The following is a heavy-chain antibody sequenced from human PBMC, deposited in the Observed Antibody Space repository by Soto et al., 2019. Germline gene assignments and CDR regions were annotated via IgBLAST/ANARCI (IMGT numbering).Heavy chain of an antibody. Sequence: EVQLVESGGGLVQPGGSLRLSCAASGFTFSSYSMNWVRQAPGKGLEWVSYISSSSSTIYYADSVKGRFTISRDNAKNSLYLQTNSLRAEDTAVDYWARVGVTTFLSGMDVWGQGTTVTVSS. CDR3: ARVGVTTFLSGMDV. CDR2: ISSSSSTI. D-gene: IGHD1-1*01. CDR1: GFTFSSYS. V-gene: IGHV3-48*01. J-gene: IGHJ6*02.